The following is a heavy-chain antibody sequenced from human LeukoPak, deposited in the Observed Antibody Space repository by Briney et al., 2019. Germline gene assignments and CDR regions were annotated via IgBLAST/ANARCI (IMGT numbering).Heavy chain of an antibody. D-gene: IGHD5-24*01. V-gene: IGHV4-34*01. CDR3: ARRERWLQSDY. J-gene: IGHJ4*02. CDR2: INHSGST. CDR1: GGSFSGYY. Sequence: SETLSLTCAVYGGSFSGYYWSWIRQPPGKGLEWIGEINHSGSTNYNPSLKSRVTISVDTSKNQFSLKLNSVTAADTAVYYCARRERWLQSDYWGQGTLVTVSS.